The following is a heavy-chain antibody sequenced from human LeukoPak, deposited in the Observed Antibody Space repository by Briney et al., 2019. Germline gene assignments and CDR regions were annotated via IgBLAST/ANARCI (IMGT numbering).Heavy chain of an antibody. V-gene: IGHV1-69*05. D-gene: IGHD3-3*01. Sequence: SVKVSCKASGGTFSSYAISWVRQAPAQGLEWMGGIIPIFGTANYAQKFQGRVTITTDESTSTAYMELSSLRSEDTAVYYCARTTNPVRLSGYYSPNYYYMDVWGKGTTVTVSS. J-gene: IGHJ6*03. CDR1: GGTFSSYA. CDR2: IIPIFGTA. CDR3: ARTTNPVRLSGYYSPNYYYMDV.